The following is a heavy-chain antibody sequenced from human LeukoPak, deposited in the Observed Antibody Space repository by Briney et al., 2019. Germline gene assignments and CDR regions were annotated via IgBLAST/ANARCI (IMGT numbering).Heavy chain of an antibody. D-gene: IGHD7-27*01. CDR3: VIDLNWETY. Sequence: GGSLRLSCAASGFTFSSYWMSWVPQAPGKGLEWVTNIKQDGGEIYYVDSVKGRFTISRDHAKNSLSLQMNSRRAEDTAVYYCVIDLNWETYWGQGTLVTVSS. CDR2: IKQDGGEI. V-gene: IGHV3-7*01. J-gene: IGHJ4*02. CDR1: GFTFSSYW.